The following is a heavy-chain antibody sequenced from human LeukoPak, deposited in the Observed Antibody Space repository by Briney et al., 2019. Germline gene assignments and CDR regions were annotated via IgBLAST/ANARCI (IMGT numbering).Heavy chain of an antibody. D-gene: IGHD6-19*01. V-gene: IGHV3-23*01. CDR3: AKDVAPDSGWDLDY. Sequence: GGSLRLSCAVSGLTFSTYSITWVRQGPGKGLEWVSSIYNSGAKIFYADSVKGRFTISRDNSKNMLYLQMNSLRVEDTAEYYCAKDVAPDSGWDLDYWGQGTLVTVSS. J-gene: IGHJ4*02. CDR1: GLTFSTYS. CDR2: IYNSGAKI.